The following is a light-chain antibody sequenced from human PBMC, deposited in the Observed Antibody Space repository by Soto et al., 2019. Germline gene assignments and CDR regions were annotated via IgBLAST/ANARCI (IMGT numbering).Light chain of an antibody. J-gene: IGLJ1*01. CDR2: EVN. V-gene: IGLV2-8*01. CDR3: SSFPGSVPYV. Sequence: QPALTQLPSASASPGHSVTIYCTGTSSDVGGYNYVSWYQQHPGKAPKLIIYEVNKRPSGVPDRFSGSKSGNTASLTVSGLQPEDEPDYYCSSFPGSVPYVFGTGTKVTV. CDR1: SSDVGGYNY.